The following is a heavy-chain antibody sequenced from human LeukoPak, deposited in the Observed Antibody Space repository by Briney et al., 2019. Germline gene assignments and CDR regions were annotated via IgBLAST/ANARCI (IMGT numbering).Heavy chain of an antibody. D-gene: IGHD4-23*01. Sequence: SETLPLTCTVSGGSISSGGYYWSWIRQHPGKGLEWIGYIYYSGSTYYNPSLKSRVTISVDTSKNQFSLKLSSVTAADTAVYYCARSLTMVVTAWGQGTLVTVSS. CDR3: ARSLTMVVTA. CDR1: GGSISSGGYY. J-gene: IGHJ5*02. V-gene: IGHV4-31*03. CDR2: IYYSGST.